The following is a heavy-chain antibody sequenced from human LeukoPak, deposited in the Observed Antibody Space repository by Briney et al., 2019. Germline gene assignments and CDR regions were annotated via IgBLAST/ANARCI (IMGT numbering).Heavy chain of an antibody. CDR1: GFIYSHYG. CDR2: IWSGGSNR. CDR3: ARDAQRGFDYSNSLEY. J-gene: IGHJ4*01. D-gene: IGHD4-11*01. V-gene: IGHV3-33*01. Sequence: GRSLRLSCAASGFIYSHYGMNWVRQAPGKGLEWVAVIWSGGSNRFYAGSVKGRFTISRDNSQNTLFLQMNSLRAEDTAIYYCARDAQRGFDYSNSLEYWGHGTLVTVSS.